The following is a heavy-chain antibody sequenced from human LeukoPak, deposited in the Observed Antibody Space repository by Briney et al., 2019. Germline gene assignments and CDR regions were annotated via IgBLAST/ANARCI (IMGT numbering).Heavy chain of an antibody. CDR1: GFTFRTYG. D-gene: IGHD3-16*01. CDR3: ANGAGYFLH. J-gene: IGHJ1*01. CDR2: IRFDGNTE. Sequence: GGSLRLSCVASGFTFRTYGMHWVRQAPGKGLEWVAFIRFDGNTEKYADSVEGRFTVSRDNAKNTLYLQMDTLRPEDTALYYCANGAGYFLHWGQGTLVTVAS. V-gene: IGHV3-30*02.